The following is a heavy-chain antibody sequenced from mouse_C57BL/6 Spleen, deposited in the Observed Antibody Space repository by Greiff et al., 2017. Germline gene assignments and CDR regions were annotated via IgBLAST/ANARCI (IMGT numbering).Heavy chain of an antibody. CDR1: GYTFTDYE. J-gene: IGHJ3*01. D-gene: IGHD2-2*01. CDR3: YMVTTTGFAY. V-gene: IGHV1-15*01. CDR2: IDPETGGT. Sequence: VQLQQSGAELVRPGASVTLSCKASGYTFTDYEMHWVKQTPVHGLEWIGAIDPETGGTAYNQKFKGKAILTADKSSSTAYMELRSLTSEYSAVYYCYMVTTTGFAYWGQGTLVTVSA.